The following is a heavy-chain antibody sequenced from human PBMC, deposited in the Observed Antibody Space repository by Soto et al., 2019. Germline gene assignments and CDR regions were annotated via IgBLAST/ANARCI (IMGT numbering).Heavy chain of an antibody. J-gene: IGHJ4*02. Sequence: QMQLVQSGPEVKKPGTSVKVSCKASGFTFTSSAVQWVRQARGQRLEWIGGIVVGSGNTNYAQKFQERVTITRDMSTSTAYMELSRLRSEDTAVYYCAAGSSVTSRDYWGQGTLVTVSS. CDR3: AAGSSVTSRDY. D-gene: IGHD4-17*01. CDR2: IVVGSGNT. V-gene: IGHV1-58*01. CDR1: GFTFTSSA.